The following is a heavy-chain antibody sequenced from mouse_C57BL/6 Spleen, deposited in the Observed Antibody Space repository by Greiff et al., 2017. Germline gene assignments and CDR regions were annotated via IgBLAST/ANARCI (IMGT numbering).Heavy chain of an antibody. J-gene: IGHJ1*03. D-gene: IGHD1-1*01. Sequence: VQLQQSGPELVKPGASVKISCKASGYTFTDYYMNWVKQSHGKSLEWIGDINPNNGGTSYNQKFKGKATLTVDKSSSTAYMELRSLTSEDSAVYYFARGPTVVGRGYFDVWGTGTTVTVSS. CDR1: GYTFTDYY. CDR3: ARGPTVVGRGYFDV. CDR2: INPNNGGT. V-gene: IGHV1-26*01.